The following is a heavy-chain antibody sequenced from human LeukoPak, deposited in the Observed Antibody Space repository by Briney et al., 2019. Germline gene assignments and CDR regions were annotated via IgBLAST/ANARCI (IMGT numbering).Heavy chain of an antibody. D-gene: IGHD3-16*01. V-gene: IGHV1-8*01. Sequence: AAGKVSCKASGYRVTSYDISGGRQTAGQGHEWVGWMNPNSGDTGYAQKLQGRDTMTRPTSITAPYMQLISLRPADPAEDYCAKRRANYGAFDSWGQGTLVTVSS. CDR3: AKRRANYGAFDS. CDR2: MNPNSGDT. J-gene: IGHJ4*02. CDR1: GYRVTSYD.